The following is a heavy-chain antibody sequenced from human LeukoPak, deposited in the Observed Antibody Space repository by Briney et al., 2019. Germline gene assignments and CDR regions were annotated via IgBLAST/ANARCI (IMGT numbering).Heavy chain of an antibody. V-gene: IGHV1-2*02. CDR2: INPNSGAT. J-gene: IGHJ3*02. Sequence: ASVKVSCKTFEHTFTGYYMHWVRQAPGQGLEWMGWINPNSGATKYAQKFQGRVTVTTDTSTTTAYMDLRSLRSDDTAVYYCTRDYLTAAGSDAFDIWGQGTMVTVSS. CDR1: EHTFTGYY. CDR3: TRDYLTAAGSDAFDI. D-gene: IGHD6-13*01.